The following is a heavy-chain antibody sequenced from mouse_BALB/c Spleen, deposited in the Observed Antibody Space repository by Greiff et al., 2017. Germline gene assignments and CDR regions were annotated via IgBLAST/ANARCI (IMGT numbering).Heavy chain of an antibody. V-gene: IGHV5-17*02. CDR2: ISSGSSTI. Sequence: EVQGVESGGGLVQPGGSRKLSCAASGFTFSSFGMHWVRQAPEKGLEWVAYISSGSSTIYYADTVKGRFTISRDNPKNTLFLQMTSLRSEDTAMYYCARGGALLRLPYAMDYWGQGTSVTVSS. CDR1: GFTFSSFG. D-gene: IGHD1-2*01. CDR3: ARGGALLRLPYAMDY. J-gene: IGHJ4*01.